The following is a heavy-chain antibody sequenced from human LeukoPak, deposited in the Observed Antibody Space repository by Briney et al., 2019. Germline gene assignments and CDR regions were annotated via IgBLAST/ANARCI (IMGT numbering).Heavy chain of an antibody. CDR2: ISYDGSNK. Sequence: GRSLRLSCAASGFTFSSYGMHWVRQAPGKGLEWVAVISYDGSNKYYADSVKGRFTISRDNSKNTLYLQMNSLRAEDTAVYYCAKDMYSGWFDSHNGRAYYYGMDVWGQGTTVTVSS. D-gene: IGHD6-19*01. CDR1: GFTFSSYG. V-gene: IGHV3-30*18. CDR3: AKDMYSGWFDSHNGRAYYYGMDV. J-gene: IGHJ6*02.